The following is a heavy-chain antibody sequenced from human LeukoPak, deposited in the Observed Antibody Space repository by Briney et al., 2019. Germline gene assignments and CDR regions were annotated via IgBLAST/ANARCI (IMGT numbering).Heavy chain of an antibody. Sequence: SETLSLTCTVSGGAIRREYWSWIREPPGGGLEGIGDMHNSGSTNFNPSLQSRVSISLDTSKNQFSLKLNSVTGADTAVYYCARYYFDNSGFDAFDIWGQGTMVTVSS. CDR3: ARYYFDNSGFDAFDI. D-gene: IGHD3-22*01. V-gene: IGHV4-59*01. J-gene: IGHJ3*02. CDR1: GGAIRREY. CDR2: MHNSGST.